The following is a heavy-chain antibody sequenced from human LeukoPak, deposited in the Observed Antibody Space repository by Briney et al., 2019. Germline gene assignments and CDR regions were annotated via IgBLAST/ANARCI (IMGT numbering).Heavy chain of an antibody. CDR1: GFTFSSYG. D-gene: IGHD3-16*01. J-gene: IGHJ5*02. V-gene: IGHV3-33*01. CDR3: AGGIMFDP. Sequence: SGGSLRLSCAASGFTFSSYGMHWVRQAPGKGLEWVAVIWCDGSNKYYADSVKGRFTISRDNSKNTLYLQMNSLRAEDTAVYYCAGGIMFDPWGQGTLVTASS. CDR2: IWCDGSNK.